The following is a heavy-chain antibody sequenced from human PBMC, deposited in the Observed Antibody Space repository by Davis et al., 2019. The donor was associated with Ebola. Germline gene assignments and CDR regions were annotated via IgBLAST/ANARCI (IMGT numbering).Heavy chain of an antibody. D-gene: IGHD6-19*01. CDR1: GFTFSSYA. Sequence: PGGSLRLSCAASGFTFSSYAMSWVRQAPGKGLEWVSAISGSGGTTYYADSVKGRFTISRDNSKNTLYLQMNSLRAEDTAVYYCAKRGIAVAGPYYYYGMDVWGQGTTVTVSS. CDR2: ISGSGGTT. V-gene: IGHV3-23*01. J-gene: IGHJ6*02. CDR3: AKRGIAVAGPYYYYGMDV.